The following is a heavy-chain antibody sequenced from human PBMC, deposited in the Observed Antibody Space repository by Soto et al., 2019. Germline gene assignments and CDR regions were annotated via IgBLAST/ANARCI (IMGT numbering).Heavy chain of an antibody. CDR1: GGTFSSYA. CDR3: ARDVIVVVPDATQPHGMYX. CDR2: IIHIFGTA. D-gene: IGHD2-2*01. Sequence: SLKVSCNASGGTFSSYAISWVRQAPGQGLEWMGGIIHIFGTANYAHKFQGRVTITADESTSTAYMELSSLRSEDTAVYYCARDVIVVVPDATQPHGMYXWGQGTTVTVS. J-gene: IGHJ6*02. V-gene: IGHV1-69*13.